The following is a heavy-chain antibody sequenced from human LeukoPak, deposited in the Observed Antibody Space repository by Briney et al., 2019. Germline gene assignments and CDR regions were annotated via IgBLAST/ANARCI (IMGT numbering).Heavy chain of an antibody. CDR2: ISGSGSRT. J-gene: IGHJ3*01. D-gene: IGHD6-13*01. V-gene: IGHV3-23*01. CDR3: AKDLRIGAAGTKGAFDV. CDR1: GFTFTSYA. Sequence: GGSLRLSCAGSGFTFTSYAMSWVGQAPGKGVEGVAIISGSGSRTHYGDSVKGRFTISRDNSKNTLYLQMNSLRAEATAVYYCAKDLRIGAAGTKGAFDVWGQGTLVTVSS.